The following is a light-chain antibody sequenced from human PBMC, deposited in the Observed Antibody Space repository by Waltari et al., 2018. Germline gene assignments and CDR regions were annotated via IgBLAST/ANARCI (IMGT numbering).Light chain of an antibody. CDR1: QSVRGNY. Sequence: IVLTQSPGTLSLSPGERATLSCRASQSVRGNYLAWYQQKPGQAPRLGIYGASSRATGIPDRFSGSGSGTDFTLTITRLEPEDFAVYFCQQYESSVTFGGGTKVEIK. V-gene: IGKV3-20*01. CDR2: GAS. CDR3: QQYESSVT. J-gene: IGKJ4*01.